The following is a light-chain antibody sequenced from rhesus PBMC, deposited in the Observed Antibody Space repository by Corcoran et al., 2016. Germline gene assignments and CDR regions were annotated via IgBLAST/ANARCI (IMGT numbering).Light chain of an antibody. V-gene: IGKV1-25*01. CDR1: QDITNN. Sequence: DIQMTQSPSSLSASIGDRVTITCQASQDITNNLAWYQPKPGKVPNLLIYKASTLNSWVPSRFSGSGSGTDITLTISSLKPEDFVSYYCQHGYGTPLYSFGQGTKVEIK. CDR2: KAS. J-gene: IGKJ2*01. CDR3: QHGYGTPLYS.